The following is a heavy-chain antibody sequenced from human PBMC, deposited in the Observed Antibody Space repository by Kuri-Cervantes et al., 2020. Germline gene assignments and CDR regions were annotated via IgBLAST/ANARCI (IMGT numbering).Heavy chain of an antibody. CDR3: ARPDRDCSGGSCSDAFDI. CDR1: GYSFTSYW. J-gene: IGHJ3*02. CDR2: IYPGDSGT. D-gene: IGHD2-15*01. V-gene: IGHV5-51*01. Sequence: KVSCKGSGYSFTSYWIGWVRQMPGKGLEWMGIIYPGDSGTRYSPSFQGQVTISADKSISTAYLQWSSLKASDTAMYYCARPDRDCSGGSCSDAFDIWGQGTMVTVSS.